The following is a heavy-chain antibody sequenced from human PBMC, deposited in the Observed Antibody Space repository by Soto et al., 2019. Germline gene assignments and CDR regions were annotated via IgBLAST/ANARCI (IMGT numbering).Heavy chain of an antibody. CDR1: GFTSSNYA. CDR3: AKALRYFDWLLRPWNSMDV. Sequence: GGSLRLSCAASGFTSSNYAMSWVRQAPGKGLEWVSTISGSGDSTYCADSVKGRFTISRDNSRNTLYLQMNSLRAEDTAVYYFAKALRYFDWLLRPWNSMDVWGQGTTVTVSS. V-gene: IGHV3-23*01. D-gene: IGHD3-9*01. J-gene: IGHJ6*02. CDR2: ISGSGDST.